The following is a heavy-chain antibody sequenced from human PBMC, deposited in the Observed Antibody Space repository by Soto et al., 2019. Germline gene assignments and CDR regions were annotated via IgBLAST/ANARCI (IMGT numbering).Heavy chain of an antibody. CDR1: GFSLSTSGVG. J-gene: IGHJ4*02. D-gene: IGHD5-12*01. Sequence: QITLKESGPTLVKPTQTLTLTCTLSGFSLSTSGVGVGWIRQPPGKALEWLALIYWDDDKRYSPSLKSRVTITKDTSKNHMALTMTNMDPVDTATYYCTLSTIVGTILRFDFWGQGTLVTVSS. CDR3: TLSTIVGTILRFDF. CDR2: IYWDDDK. V-gene: IGHV2-5*02.